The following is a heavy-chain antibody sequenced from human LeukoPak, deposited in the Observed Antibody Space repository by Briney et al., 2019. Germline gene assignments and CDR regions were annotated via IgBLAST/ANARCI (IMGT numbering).Heavy chain of an antibody. CDR2: INPNSGDT. CDR1: AYTFTDFY. V-gene: IGHV1-2*02. J-gene: IGHJ4*02. D-gene: IGHD2-15*01. CDR3: ARVEGLSSSPRTLRY. Sequence: GASVKVSCKASAYTFTDFYLHWVRQVPGQGLEWMGCINPNSGDTNYGQKFQGRVTMTRATSISTAYMELSRLTSDDTAMYYCARVEGLSSSPRTLRYWGQGTLVSVSS.